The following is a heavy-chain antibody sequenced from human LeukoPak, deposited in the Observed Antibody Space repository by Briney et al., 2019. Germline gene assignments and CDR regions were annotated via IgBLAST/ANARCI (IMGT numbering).Heavy chain of an antibody. D-gene: IGHD1-26*01. V-gene: IGHV1-2*02. CDR3: ARASGSYWWFDS. CDR1: GYTFTGCY. J-gene: IGHJ5*01. CDR2: INPNSGGT. Sequence: ASVKVSCKASGYTFTGCYMHWVRQAPGQGLEWMGWINPNSGGTNYAQKFQGRVTMTRDTFISTAYMELSRLRSDDTAVYYCARASGSYWWFDSWGQGTLVTVSS.